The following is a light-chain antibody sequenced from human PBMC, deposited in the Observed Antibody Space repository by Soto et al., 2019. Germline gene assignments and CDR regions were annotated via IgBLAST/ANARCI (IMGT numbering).Light chain of an antibody. V-gene: IGKV3-20*01. CDR3: QQYGSSPLT. Sequence: EIVLTQSPGTLSLSPGERATLSCRASEFIISSYLAWFQQKPGQAPRLLLYGASSRATGIPDRFSGSGSGTEFTLTISRLEPEEFAVYYCQQYGSSPLTFGPGPKVDIK. CDR2: GAS. J-gene: IGKJ3*01. CDR1: EFIISSY.